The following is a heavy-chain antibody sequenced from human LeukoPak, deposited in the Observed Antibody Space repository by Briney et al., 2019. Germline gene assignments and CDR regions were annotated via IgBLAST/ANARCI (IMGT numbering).Heavy chain of an antibody. J-gene: IGHJ4*02. D-gene: IGHD5-12*01. CDR1: GASISSSAR. Sequence: SGTLSLTCAVSGASISSSARWRWVRQFPGKGLEWIGEVYHGGSTNYNPSLKSRVTISLDNSNNHFSLRLSSVTAADTARYYCARRGYSGYEAYFDYWGQGTLVTVSS. V-gene: IGHV4-4*02. CDR3: ARRGYSGYEAYFDY. CDR2: VYHGGST.